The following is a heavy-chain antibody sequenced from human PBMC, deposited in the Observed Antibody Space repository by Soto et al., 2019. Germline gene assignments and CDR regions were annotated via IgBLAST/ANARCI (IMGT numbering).Heavy chain of an antibody. D-gene: IGHD4-17*01. CDR2: TYYRSKWYN. CDR3: ARERYGDYGRGTFDI. J-gene: IGHJ3*02. CDR1: GDSVSNNSTA. Sequence: SPTLSLPCAISGDSVSNNSTAWNWIRQSPSRGLEWLGRTYYRSKWYNDYAVSVKSRVIINPDTSKNQFSLQLNSVTPEDTAVYYCARERYGDYGRGTFDIWGQGTMVTVSS. V-gene: IGHV6-1*01.